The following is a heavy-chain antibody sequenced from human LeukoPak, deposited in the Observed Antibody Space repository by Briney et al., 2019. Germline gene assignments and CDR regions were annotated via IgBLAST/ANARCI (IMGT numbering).Heavy chain of an antibody. CDR3: ARAVDSSRYCFDY. Sequence: SETLSLTCTVSGGSISSSGYYWGWIRQPPGKGLEWIGSIYYSGSTYYNPSLKSRVTISVDTSKNQFSLKLSSVTAADTAVYYCARAVDSSRYCFDYWGQGTLVTVSS. CDR1: GGSISSSGYY. CDR2: IYYSGST. V-gene: IGHV4-39*07. D-gene: IGHD3-22*01. J-gene: IGHJ4*02.